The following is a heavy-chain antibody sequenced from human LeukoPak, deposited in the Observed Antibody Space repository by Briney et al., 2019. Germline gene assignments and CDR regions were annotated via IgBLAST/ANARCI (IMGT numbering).Heavy chain of an antibody. Sequence: GGSLRLSCAASGFTFSSYAMSWVRQAPGEGLEWVSAISGSGGSTYYADSVKGRFTISRDNSKNTLYLQMNSLRAEDTAVYYCARDRDTGRYPNAFEYWGQGTLVTVST. CDR3: ARDRDTGRYPNAFEY. CDR2: ISGSGGST. J-gene: IGHJ4*02. V-gene: IGHV3-23*01. CDR1: GFTFSSYA. D-gene: IGHD1-26*01.